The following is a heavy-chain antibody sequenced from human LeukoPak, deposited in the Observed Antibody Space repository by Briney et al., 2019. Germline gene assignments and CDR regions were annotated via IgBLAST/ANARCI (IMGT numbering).Heavy chain of an antibody. Sequence: GASVKVSCKASGYTFTNFGISWVRQAPGQGLEWLGWISAYNGNTKSAQKFQGRVTMTTDTSTNTAYMELRSLRFDDTAVFYCVRDLGVDTSMIFFDYWGQGTLVTVSS. CDR1: GYTFTNFG. D-gene: IGHD5-18*01. J-gene: IGHJ4*02. V-gene: IGHV1-18*01. CDR2: ISAYNGNT. CDR3: VRDLGVDTSMIFFDY.